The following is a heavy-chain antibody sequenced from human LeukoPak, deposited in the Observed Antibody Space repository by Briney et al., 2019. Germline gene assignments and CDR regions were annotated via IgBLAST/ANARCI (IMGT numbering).Heavy chain of an antibody. CDR1: GFTFSSYA. J-gene: IGHJ4*02. CDR2: ISGSGGST. D-gene: IGHD3-22*01. CDR3: XXXXXXYDSSGYYPKRPYYFDY. V-gene: IGHV3-23*01. Sequence: PGGSLRLSCAASGFTFSSYAMSWVRQAPGKGLEWVSAISGSGGSTYYADSVKGRFTISRDNAKNSLYLQMNSLRAEDTAVYYXXXXXXXYDSSGYYPKRPYYFDYWGQGTLVTVSS.